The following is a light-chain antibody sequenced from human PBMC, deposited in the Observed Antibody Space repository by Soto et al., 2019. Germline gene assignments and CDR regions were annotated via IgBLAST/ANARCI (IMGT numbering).Light chain of an antibody. V-gene: IGKV3D-7*01. Sequence: EIVLTQSPGTLSLSPWERATLSCRASQSVSSSYLAWYQQKPGQAPRLLIYGASTRATGIPARFSGSGSGTEFTLTISSLQSEDFAVYYCQQANSFPITFGQGTRLEIK. CDR1: QSVSSSY. CDR2: GAS. CDR3: QQANSFPIT. J-gene: IGKJ5*01.